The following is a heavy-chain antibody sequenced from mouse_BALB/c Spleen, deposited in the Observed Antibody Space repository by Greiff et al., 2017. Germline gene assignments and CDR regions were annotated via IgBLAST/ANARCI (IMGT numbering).Heavy chain of an antibody. CDR1: GFSLSSYS. V-gene: IGHV2-6-4*01. J-gene: IGHJ3*01. CDR2: IWGGGST. Sequence: QVQLKESGPGLVAPSQSLSITCTVSGFSLSSYSVHWVRQPPGKGLEWLGMIWGGGSTDYNSALKSRLSISKDNSKSQVFLKMNSLQTDDTAMYYCDYGNYSETISFGYWGQGTLVTVSA. CDR3: DYGNYSETISFGY. D-gene: IGHD2-1*01.